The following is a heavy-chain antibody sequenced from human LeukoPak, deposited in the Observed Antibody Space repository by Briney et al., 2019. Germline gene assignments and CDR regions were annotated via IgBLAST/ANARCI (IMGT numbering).Heavy chain of an antibody. D-gene: IGHD2-2*03. V-gene: IGHV3-64*04. J-gene: IGHJ4*02. Sequence: GGSLRLSCSASGFTFSSYVMHWVRQAPGTGLEYVSAISTNGVSTYYADSVKGRFTISRDNAKNTLYLQMNSLRAEDTAVYYCAREIGYCSSTSCYETFDYWGQGTLVTVSS. CDR1: GFTFSSYV. CDR2: ISTNGVST. CDR3: AREIGYCSSTSCYETFDY.